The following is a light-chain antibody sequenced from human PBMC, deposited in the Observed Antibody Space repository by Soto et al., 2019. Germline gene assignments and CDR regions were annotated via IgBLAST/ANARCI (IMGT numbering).Light chain of an antibody. Sequence: QSALTQPASVSGSPGQSIAISCAGPSSDIGTYNHVSWYQQHPGKAPQLIIYEDINRPSGLSSRFSGSKSGNTASLTISGLQAEDEADYFCCSYTTSSTLVCGTGTKLTVL. V-gene: IGLV2-14*01. CDR2: EDI. CDR1: SSDIGTYNH. J-gene: IGLJ1*01. CDR3: CSYTTSSTLV.